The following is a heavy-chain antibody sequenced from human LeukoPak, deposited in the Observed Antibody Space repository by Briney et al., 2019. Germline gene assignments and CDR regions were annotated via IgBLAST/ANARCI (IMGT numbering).Heavy chain of an antibody. CDR3: ARPVYCSSTSCYTGRYAFDI. J-gene: IGHJ3*02. Sequence: NPSETLSLTCAVSGYSISSGYYWGWIRQPPGKGLEWIGSIYHSGSTYYNPSLKSRVTISVDTSKNQFSLKLSSVTAADTAVYYCARPVYCSSTSCYTGRYAFDIWGQGTMVTVSS. V-gene: IGHV4-38-2*01. CDR1: GYSISSGYY. D-gene: IGHD2-2*01. CDR2: IYHSGST.